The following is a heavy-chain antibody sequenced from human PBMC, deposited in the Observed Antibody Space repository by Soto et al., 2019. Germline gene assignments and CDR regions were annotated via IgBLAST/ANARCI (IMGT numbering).Heavy chain of an antibody. CDR3: ARESEDLTSNFDY. Sequence: QVQLVQSGGGVVQPGGSLRLSCAASGFTFSSYAIHWVRQAPGKGLEWVADVSFDGSHKTYAVPVRGRFTISRDNAKNSLYLEMNSLRAEDTAVYYCARESEDLTSNFDYWGQGTLVTVSS. V-gene: IGHV3-30*03. CDR2: VSFDGSHK. CDR1: GFTFSSYA. J-gene: IGHJ4*02.